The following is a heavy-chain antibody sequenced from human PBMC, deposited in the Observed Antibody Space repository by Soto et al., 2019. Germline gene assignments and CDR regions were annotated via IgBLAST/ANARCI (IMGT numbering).Heavy chain of an antibody. Sequence: GGSLRLSCAASGFTFSSYALTWVRQAPGKGLEWVSAISNNGGSTYYADSVKGRFTISRDNSKNTLYLQMSSLRAEDTAVYYCVKVSSGWYDYWGQGTLVTVSS. CDR2: ISNNGGST. J-gene: IGHJ4*02. CDR1: GFTFSSYA. D-gene: IGHD6-19*01. CDR3: VKVSSGWYDY. V-gene: IGHV3-64D*08.